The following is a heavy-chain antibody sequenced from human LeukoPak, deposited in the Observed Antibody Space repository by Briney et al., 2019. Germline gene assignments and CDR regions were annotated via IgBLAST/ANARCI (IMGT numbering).Heavy chain of an antibody. Sequence: KPSETLSLTCTVSGGSISSYYWSWIRQPPGKGLEWIGYIYYSGSTNYNPSLKSRVTISVDTSKNQFSLKLSSVTAADTAVYYCARVTLGYCSGGSCYGFWFDPWGQGTLVTVSS. J-gene: IGHJ5*02. V-gene: IGHV4-59*01. CDR2: IYYSGST. CDR1: GGSISSYY. CDR3: ARVTLGYCSGGSCYGFWFDP. D-gene: IGHD2-15*01.